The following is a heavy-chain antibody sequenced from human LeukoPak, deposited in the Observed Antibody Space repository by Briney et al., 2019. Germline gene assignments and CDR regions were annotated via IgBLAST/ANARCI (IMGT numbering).Heavy chain of an antibody. CDR1: AGSISSYY. Sequence: PSETLSLTCTVSAGSISSYYWSWIRQPPGKGLEWIGYIYYSGSTNYNPSLKSRVTISVDTSKNQFSLKLSSVTAADTAVYYCARALWFGELSYYYYYYYMDVWGKGITVTVSS. D-gene: IGHD3-10*01. J-gene: IGHJ6*03. V-gene: IGHV4-59*01. CDR3: ARALWFGELSYYYYYYYMDV. CDR2: IYYSGST.